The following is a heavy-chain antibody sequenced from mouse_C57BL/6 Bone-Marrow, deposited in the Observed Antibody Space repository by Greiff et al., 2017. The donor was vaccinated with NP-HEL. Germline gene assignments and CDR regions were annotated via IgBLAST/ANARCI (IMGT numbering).Heavy chain of an antibody. CDR1: GYTFTSYW. CDR3: ARSPFMDY. V-gene: IGHV1-64*01. Sequence: VQLQQPGAELVKPGASVKLSRKASGYTFTSYWMHWVKQRPGQGLEWIGMIHPNSGSTNYNEKFKSKATLTVDKTSSTAYMQLSSLTSEDSAVYYCARSPFMDYWGQGTSVTVSS. CDR2: IHPNSGST. J-gene: IGHJ4*01.